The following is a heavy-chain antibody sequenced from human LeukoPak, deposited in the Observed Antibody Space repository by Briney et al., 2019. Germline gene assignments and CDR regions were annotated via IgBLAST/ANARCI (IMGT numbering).Heavy chain of an antibody. J-gene: IGHJ6*02. CDR2: ISSSGSSI. V-gene: IGHV3-48*03. D-gene: IGHD3-10*01. Sequence: GGSLRLSCAASGFTLISSEMNWVRQAPGKGLEWVSYISSSGSSIYYADSVKGRFTISRDNAKNSLYLQMNSLRAEDTAVYYCARPGYYYGMDVWGQGTTVTVSS. CDR1: GFTLISSE. CDR3: ARPGYYYGMDV.